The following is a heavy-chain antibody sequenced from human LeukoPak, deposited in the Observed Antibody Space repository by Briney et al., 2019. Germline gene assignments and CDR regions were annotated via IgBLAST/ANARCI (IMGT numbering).Heavy chain of an antibody. J-gene: IGHJ5*02. Sequence: KTGGSLRLSCAASGFTFSDYYMSWIRQAPGKGLEWVSYISSSGSTIYYADSVRGRFTISRDNAKSSLYLQMKSLRAEDTAVYYCARGGGSYVNWFDPWGQGTLVTVST. CDR3: ARGGGSYVNWFDP. D-gene: IGHD1-26*01. CDR2: ISSSGSTI. CDR1: GFTFSDYY. V-gene: IGHV3-11*04.